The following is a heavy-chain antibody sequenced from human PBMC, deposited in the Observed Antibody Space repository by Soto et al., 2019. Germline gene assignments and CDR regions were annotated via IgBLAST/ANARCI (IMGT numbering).Heavy chain of an antibody. D-gene: IGHD1-26*01. J-gene: IGHJ4*02. CDR1: GFTFSSYA. CDR2: ISGSGGDT. Sequence: VGSVRLSCAASGFTFSSYAMIWVRQTPGKGLEWVSAISGSGGDTYYADSVKGRFTISRDNSKNTLYLQMSSLRAEDTAVYYCAKDRVVGATTPYYFDYWGQGTLVTVSS. CDR3: AKDRVVGATTPYYFDY. V-gene: IGHV3-23*01.